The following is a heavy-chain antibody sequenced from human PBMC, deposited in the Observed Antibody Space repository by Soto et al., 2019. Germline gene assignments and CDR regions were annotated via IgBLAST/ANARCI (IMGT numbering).Heavy chain of an antibody. CDR1: GFTFSSYG. CDR3: AKDALVEAGYFDY. CDR2: ISYDGSNK. V-gene: IGHV3-30*18. Sequence: GGSLRLSCAASGFTFSSYGMHWVRQAPGKGLEWVAVISYDGSNKYYADSVKGRFTISRDNSKNTLYLQMNILRAEDTAVYYCAKDALVEAGYFDYWGQGTLVTVSS. D-gene: IGHD6-6*01. J-gene: IGHJ4*02.